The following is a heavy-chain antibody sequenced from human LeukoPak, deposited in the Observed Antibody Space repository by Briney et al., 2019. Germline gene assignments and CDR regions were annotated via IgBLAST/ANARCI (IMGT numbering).Heavy chain of an antibody. J-gene: IGHJ6*04. D-gene: IGHD2-2*01. CDR3: ARAADIVVVPAAAYGVDV. V-gene: IGHV3-21*01. CDR2: ISSSSSYL. CDR1: GFTFSSYS. Sequence: GGSLRLSCAASGFTFSSYSMNWVRQAPGKGLEWVSSISSSSSYLYYADSVKGRFTISRDNAKNSLYLQMNSLRAEDTAVYYCARAADIVVVPAAAYGVDVWGKGTTVTVSS.